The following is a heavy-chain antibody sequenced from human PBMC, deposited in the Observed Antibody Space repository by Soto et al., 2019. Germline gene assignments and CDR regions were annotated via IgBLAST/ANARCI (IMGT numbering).Heavy chain of an antibody. CDR3: AKCVVLLTTSGGWCNWFDP. V-gene: IGHV3-23*01. D-gene: IGHD2-21*02. CDR1: EFTFSNYV. CDR2: ISADGAGT. Sequence: GGSLRLSCTASEFTFSNYVMSWVRQAPGKGLEWVSGISADGAGTYYAASVKGRFTISRNNSNNTLYVQMDRLRAEDTAVYYCAKCVVLLTTSGGWCNWFDPWGQGTLVTVSS. J-gene: IGHJ5*02.